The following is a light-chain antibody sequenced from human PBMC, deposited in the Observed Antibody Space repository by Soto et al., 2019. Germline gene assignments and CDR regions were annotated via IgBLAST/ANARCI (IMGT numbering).Light chain of an antibody. CDR3: QQYYNTPT. J-gene: IGKJ1*01. CDR1: QSVLYSSNNKNY. Sequence: DIVMTQSPDCLAVSLGERATINCKSSQSVLYSSNNKNYLAWYQQKPGQPPKLLIYWATTRESGVPDRFSGSGSGTDFTLTISSLQAEDVAVYYCQQYYNTPTFGQGTKVDI. CDR2: WAT. V-gene: IGKV4-1*01.